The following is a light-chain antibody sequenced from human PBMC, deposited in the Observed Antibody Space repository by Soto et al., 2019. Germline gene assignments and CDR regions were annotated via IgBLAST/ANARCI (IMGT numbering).Light chain of an antibody. V-gene: IGKV3-15*01. J-gene: IGKJ4*01. CDR3: QQYNLWPLT. CDR1: QSISNY. CDR2: GAS. Sequence: EIVMTQSPDTLSVSPGERATLSCRTSQSISNYLAWYPLTPGQAPRLLIYGASTMATGIPGRFSGSGSETEFTLTISSLQSEDFAVYYWQQYNLWPLTFGGGTKVEIK.